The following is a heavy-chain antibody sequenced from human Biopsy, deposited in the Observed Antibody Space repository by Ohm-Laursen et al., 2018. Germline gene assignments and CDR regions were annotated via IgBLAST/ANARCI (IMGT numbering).Heavy chain of an antibody. CDR2: IVPILGTV. CDR1: GGPFNNHA. CDR3: ATDADGYYTEFDF. V-gene: IGHV1-69*10. J-gene: IGHJ4*02. D-gene: IGHD5-24*01. Sequence: VKISCKASGGPFNNHAFSWVRQAPGQGLEWLGRIVPILGTVNSAQRFQGRVALTADKSTGTAYMELNRLISDDTAVYYCATDADGYYTEFDFWGQGTLITVSS.